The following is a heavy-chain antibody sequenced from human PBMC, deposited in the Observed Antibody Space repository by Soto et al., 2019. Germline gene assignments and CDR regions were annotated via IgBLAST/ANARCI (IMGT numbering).Heavy chain of an antibody. CDR1: RYTFTNYA. V-gene: IGHV1-3*01. J-gene: IGHJ3*02. CDR3: ARAGFCSTTSCSDAFDI. Sequence: QVQLGQSGAEVKKPGASVKVSCKASRYTFTNYAMHWVRQAPGQRPEWMGWINAGNGNTKFSQRFQGRVTITRDTSANIAYMELSSLTSEDTAVYYCARAGFCSTTSCSDAFDIWGQGTMVTVSS. CDR2: INAGNGNT. D-gene: IGHD2-2*01.